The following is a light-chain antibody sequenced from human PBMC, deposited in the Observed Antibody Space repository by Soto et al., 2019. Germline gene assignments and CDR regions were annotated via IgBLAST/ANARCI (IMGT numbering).Light chain of an antibody. CDR2: DAF. CDR1: QSVSSY. J-gene: IGKJ1*01. Sequence: EIVLTQCPAILSLSPGERATLSCRASQSVSSYLGWYQQRPGQAPRLLIYDAFNRATGIPARFSGSGSGTDFTLTISSLEPEDFVVYYCQHRRNWPWTFGQGTKVDIK. V-gene: IGKV3-11*01. CDR3: QHRRNWPWT.